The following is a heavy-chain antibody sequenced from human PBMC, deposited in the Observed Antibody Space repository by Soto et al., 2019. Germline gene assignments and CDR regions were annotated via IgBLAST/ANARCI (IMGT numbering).Heavy chain of an antibody. CDR3: VRGGLEGKVP. D-gene: IGHD3-10*01. CDR1: GFTFSHYR. Sequence: EEQRVESGGGLVQPGGSLRLSCAASGFTFSHYRRHWVRQAPGKGLLSVSRIDSDGSGIRYADSVKGRFTTSRDNAKNMLYLQMNSLRVEDTAVYHCVRGGLEGKVPWGQRVLVTVSS. V-gene: IGHV3-74*01. J-gene: IGHJ5*02. CDR2: IDSDGSGI.